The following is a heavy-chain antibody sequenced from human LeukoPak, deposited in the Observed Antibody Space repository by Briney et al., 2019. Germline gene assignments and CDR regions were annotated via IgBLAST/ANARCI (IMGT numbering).Heavy chain of an antibody. CDR2: FKYGGSRK. CDR3: AKDKNDSGDYSSMDV. J-gene: IGHJ6*03. Sequence: GGSLIISCAAPGFTSFCYARLWVGRDPGKGLEGVAFFKYGGSRKCCADSVKGRFTVSRDNSKNTLYLQMNSLRVEDTAIYYCAKDKNDSGDYSSMDVWGKGTTVTVSS. D-gene: IGHD4-17*01. CDR1: GFTSFCYA. V-gene: IGHV3-30*02.